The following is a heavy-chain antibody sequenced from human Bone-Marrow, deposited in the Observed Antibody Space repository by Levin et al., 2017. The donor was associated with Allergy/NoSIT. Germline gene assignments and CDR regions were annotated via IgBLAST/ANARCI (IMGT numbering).Heavy chain of an antibody. CDR1: GFTFSSYG. V-gene: IGHV3-30*18. D-gene: IGHD1-26*01. J-gene: IGHJ4*02. Sequence: GGSLRLSCAASGFTFSSYGMHWVRQAPGKGLEWVAVISYDGSNKYYADSVKGRFTISRDNSKNTLYLQMNSLRAEDTAVYYCAKGKWELLTYYFDYWGQGTLVTVSS. CDR3: AKGKWELLTYYFDY. CDR2: ISYDGSNK.